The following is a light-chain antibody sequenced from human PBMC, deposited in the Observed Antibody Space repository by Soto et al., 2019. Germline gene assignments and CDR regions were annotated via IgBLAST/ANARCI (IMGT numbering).Light chain of an antibody. CDR1: SSDVGGYNL. J-gene: IGLJ1*01. V-gene: IGLV2-23*01. CDR3: CAYAGRSNYV. CDR2: EGS. Sequence: QSVLTQPASVSGSPGQSITISCTGTSSDVGGYNLVSWYQQPPGKAPKLMIYEGSKRPSGVSNRFSGSKSGNTASLTISGLQAEDEADYYCCAYAGRSNYVLGNGTKVT.